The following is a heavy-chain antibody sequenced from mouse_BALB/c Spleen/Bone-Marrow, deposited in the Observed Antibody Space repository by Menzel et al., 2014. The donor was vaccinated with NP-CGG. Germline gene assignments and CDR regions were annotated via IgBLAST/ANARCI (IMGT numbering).Heavy chain of an antibody. CDR2: IRNKAYGYTT. CDR1: GFTFTDYY. J-gene: IGHJ4*01. CDR3: ARFPMDY. V-gene: IGHV7-3*02. Sequence: EVKLMESGGGLVQPGGSLRLSCTTSGFTFTDYYMSWVRQPPGKALEWLAFIRNKAYGYTTEYSASVRGRFTISRDNSQSILYHQMNTLRAEDSATYYCARFPMDYWGQGTSVTVSS.